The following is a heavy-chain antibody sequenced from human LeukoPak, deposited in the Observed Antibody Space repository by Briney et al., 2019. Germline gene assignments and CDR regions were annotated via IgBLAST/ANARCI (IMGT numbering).Heavy chain of an antibody. J-gene: IGHJ3*02. CDR1: GYSISSGYY. CDR3: ARVSMDAFDI. CDR2: IYHSGST. V-gene: IGHV4-38-2*02. Sequence: PSETLSLTCTVSGYSISSGYYWGWIRQPPGKGLEWIGSIYHSGSTYYNPSLKSRVTISVDTSKNQFSLKLSSVTAADTAVYYCARVSMDAFDIWGQGTMVTVSS.